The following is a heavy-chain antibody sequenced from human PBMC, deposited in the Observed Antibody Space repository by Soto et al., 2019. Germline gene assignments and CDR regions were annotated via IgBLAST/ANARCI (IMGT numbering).Heavy chain of an antibody. V-gene: IGHV4-39*01. D-gene: IGHD4-4*01. CDR1: GGSISSSSYY. J-gene: IGHJ6*02. CDR2: IYYSGST. Sequence: SETLSLTCTVSGGSISSSSYYWGWIRQPPGKGLEWIGSIYYSGSTYYNPSLKSRVTISVDTSKNQFSLKLSSVPAADTAVYYCARHYSTYYYYYCMDVWGQGTTVTVSS. CDR3: ARHYSTYYYYYCMDV.